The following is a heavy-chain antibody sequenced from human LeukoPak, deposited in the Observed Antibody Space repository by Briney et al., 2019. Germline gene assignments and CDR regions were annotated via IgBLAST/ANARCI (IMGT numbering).Heavy chain of an antibody. CDR1: GFTFSDYN. V-gene: IGHV3-11*01. CDR3: ARVLRYCSGGNCYSGGLGYMDV. D-gene: IGHD2-15*01. J-gene: IGHJ6*03. Sequence: GGSLRVSCAASGFTFSDYNMRWIRQAPGKGLEWVSSISGSGCTKYYADSVKGRFTISRDNAKNSLFLQMNSLRAEDTAVYYCARVLRYCSGGNCYSGGLGYMDVWGKGTTVTISS. CDR2: ISGSGCTK.